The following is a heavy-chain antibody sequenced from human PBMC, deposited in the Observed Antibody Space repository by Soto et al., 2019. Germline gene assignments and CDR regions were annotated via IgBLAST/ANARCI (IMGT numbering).Heavy chain of an antibody. J-gene: IGHJ6*01. V-gene: IGHV3-33*01. CDR1: GFTFSSYG. CDR2: IWYDGSNK. Sequence: QVQLVESGGGVVQPGRSLRLSCAASGFTFSSYGMHWVRQAPGKGLEWVAVIWYDGSNKYYADSVKGRFTISRDNSKNTLYLQMNSLRAEDTAVYYCAREYGSGSYYNPYYYYGMDVW. D-gene: IGHD3-10*01. CDR3: AREYGSGSYYNPYYYYGMDV.